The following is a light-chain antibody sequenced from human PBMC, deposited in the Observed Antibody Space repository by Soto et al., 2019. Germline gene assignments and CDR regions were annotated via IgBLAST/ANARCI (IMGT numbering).Light chain of an antibody. CDR1: QSISSW. Sequence: DIQMTQSPSTLSASVGDRVTITCRASQSISSWLDWYQQRPREAPKLLIYGASSLESGVPSRFSGSGSGTEFTPTISSLQPTDFATYYCQQYATSSPTFGQGTKLEI. CDR3: QQYATSSPT. J-gene: IGKJ2*01. CDR2: GAS. V-gene: IGKV1-5*01.